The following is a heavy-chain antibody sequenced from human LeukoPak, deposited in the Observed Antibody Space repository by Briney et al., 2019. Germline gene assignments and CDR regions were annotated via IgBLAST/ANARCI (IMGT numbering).Heavy chain of an antibody. J-gene: IGHJ6*02. Sequence: ASVKVSCKASGCTFSSYAISWVRQAPGQGLEWMGGIIPIFGTANYAQKFQGRVTITADESTSTAYMELSSLRSEDTAVYYCARAYCGGDCYSVPSDYYYGMDVWGQGTTVTVSS. D-gene: IGHD2-21*02. CDR2: IIPIFGTA. V-gene: IGHV1-69*13. CDR1: GCTFSSYA. CDR3: ARAYCGGDCYSVPSDYYYGMDV.